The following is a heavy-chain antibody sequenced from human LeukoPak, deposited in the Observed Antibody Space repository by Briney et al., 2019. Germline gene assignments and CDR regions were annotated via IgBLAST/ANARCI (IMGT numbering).Heavy chain of an antibody. CDR3: AREDGYSSLFDY. V-gene: IGHV4-39*07. CDR1: GGSISSSSYY. CDR2: FYYSGST. D-gene: IGHD5-18*01. Sequence: PSETLSLTCTVSGGSISSSSYYWGWIRQPPGKGLEWIGSFYYSGSTYYNPSLKSRVTISVDTSKNQFSLKLSSVTAADTAVYYCAREDGYSSLFDYWGQGTLVTVSS. J-gene: IGHJ4*02.